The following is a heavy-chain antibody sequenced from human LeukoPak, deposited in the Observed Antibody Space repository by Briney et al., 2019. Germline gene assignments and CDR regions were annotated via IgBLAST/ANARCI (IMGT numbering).Heavy chain of an antibody. Sequence: PGGSLRLSCAASGFTFSSYAMSWVRQAPGNGLEWVSAISGSGGSTYYADSVKGRFTISRDNSKNTLYLQMNSLRAEDKAVYYCAKDGSIGLLWFGELSHFDYWGQGTLVTVSS. CDR2: ISGSGGST. V-gene: IGHV3-23*01. CDR1: GFTFSSYA. D-gene: IGHD3-10*01. CDR3: AKDGSIGLLWFGELSHFDY. J-gene: IGHJ4*02.